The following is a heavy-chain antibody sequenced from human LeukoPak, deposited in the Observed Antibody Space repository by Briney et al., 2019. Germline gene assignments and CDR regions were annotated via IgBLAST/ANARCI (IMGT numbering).Heavy chain of an antibody. V-gene: IGHV1-46*01. CDR1: GYTFTSYY. D-gene: IGHD2-15*01. CDR2: INPSGGST. Sequence: ASVKVSCKASGYTFTSYYMHWVRQAPGQGLEWMGIINPSGGSTTYAQKFQGRVTMTRDMSTSTVYMELSSLRSEDTAVYYCARDCSGGSCYTHHAFDIWGQGTMVTVSS. CDR3: ARDCSGGSCYTHHAFDI. J-gene: IGHJ3*02.